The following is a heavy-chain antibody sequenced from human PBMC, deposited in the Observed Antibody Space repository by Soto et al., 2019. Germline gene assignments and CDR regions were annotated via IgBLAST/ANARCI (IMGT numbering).Heavy chain of an antibody. CDR3: ARDADSSGLHY. CDR2: IYPAGPT. J-gene: IGHJ4*02. Sequence: LRLSCAASGFTVSGMFMNWVRQAPGKGLEWVSVIYPAGPTYYADSVKGRFTISRDNSKNTLFLQLNNLRAEDTAVYYCARDADSSGLHYWGQGVLVTVSS. V-gene: IGHV3-53*01. CDR1: GFTVSGMF. D-gene: IGHD6-19*01.